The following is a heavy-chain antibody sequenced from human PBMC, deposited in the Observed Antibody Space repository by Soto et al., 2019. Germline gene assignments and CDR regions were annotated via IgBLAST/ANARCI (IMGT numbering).Heavy chain of an antibody. V-gene: IGHV1-69*04. J-gene: IGHJ3*02. CDR3: ARDLPLQLPAANDAFDI. Sequence: SVKVSCKASGGTFSSYTISWVRQAPGQGLGWMGRIIPILGIANYAQKFQGRVTITADKSTSTAYMELSSLRSEDTAVYYCARDLPLQLPAANDAFDIWGQGTMVTVSS. CDR1: GGTFSSYT. CDR2: IIPILGIA. D-gene: IGHD2-2*01.